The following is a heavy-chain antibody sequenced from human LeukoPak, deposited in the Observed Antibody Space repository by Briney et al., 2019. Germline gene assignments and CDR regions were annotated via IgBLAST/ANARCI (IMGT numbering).Heavy chain of an antibody. V-gene: IGHV3-21*01. CDR2: ISSSSSYI. D-gene: IGHD3-10*01. CDR3: ATPRITMVQGVHDY. J-gene: IGHJ4*02. CDR1: GFTFSSYA. Sequence: TGGSLRLSCEASGFTFSSYAMSWVRQAPGKGLEWVSSISSSSSYIYYADSVKGRFTISRDNAKNSLYLQMNSLRAEDTAVYYCATPRITMVQGVHDYWGQGTLVTVSS.